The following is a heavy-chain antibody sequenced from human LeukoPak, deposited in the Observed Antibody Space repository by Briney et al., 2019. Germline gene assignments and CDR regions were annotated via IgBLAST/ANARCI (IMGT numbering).Heavy chain of an antibody. J-gene: IGHJ3*02. Sequence: ASVKVSCKVSGYTLTELSMHWVRQVPGKGLEWMGGFDPEDGETIYAQKFQGRVTMTEDTSTDTAYMELSSLRSEDTAVYYCATVRIAAAGTRYGAFDIWGQGTMVTVSS. V-gene: IGHV1-24*01. D-gene: IGHD6-13*01. CDR2: FDPEDGET. CDR1: GYTLTELS. CDR3: ATVRIAAAGTRYGAFDI.